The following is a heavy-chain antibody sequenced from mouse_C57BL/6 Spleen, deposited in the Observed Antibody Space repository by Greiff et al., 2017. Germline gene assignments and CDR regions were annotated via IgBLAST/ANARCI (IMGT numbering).Heavy chain of an antibody. V-gene: IGHV1-82*01. D-gene: IGHD1-1*01. Sequence: VQLQQSGPELVKPGASVKISCKASGYAFSSSWMNWVKQRPGKGLEWIGRIYPGDGDTNYNGKFKGKATLTADKSSSTAYMQLSSLTSEDSAVYVCARGYYGSSSYYAMDNWGQGTSVTVSS. CDR1: GYAFSSSW. J-gene: IGHJ4*01. CDR3: ARGYYGSSSYYAMDN. CDR2: IYPGDGDT.